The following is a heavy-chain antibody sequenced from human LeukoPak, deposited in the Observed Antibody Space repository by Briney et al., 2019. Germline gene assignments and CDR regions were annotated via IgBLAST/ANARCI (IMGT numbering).Heavy chain of an antibody. Sequence: GGSLRLSCAASGFTFSSYGMHWVLQAPGKGLEWVAVIWYDGSNKYYADSVKGRFTISRDNSKNTLYLQMNSLRAEDTAVYYCARAPYCSSTSCYSDAFDIWGQGTMVTVSS. J-gene: IGHJ3*02. V-gene: IGHV3-33*01. CDR3: ARAPYCSSTSCYSDAFDI. D-gene: IGHD2-2*01. CDR1: GFTFSSYG. CDR2: IWYDGSNK.